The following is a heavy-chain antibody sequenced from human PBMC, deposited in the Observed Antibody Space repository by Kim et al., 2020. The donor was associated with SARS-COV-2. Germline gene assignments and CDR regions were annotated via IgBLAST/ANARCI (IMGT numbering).Heavy chain of an antibody. Sequence: IHYSDDAKGRFTISRDNAKNSLSLQMNGRRDEDTAVYYCARGWLQNSFDYWGQGTLVTVSS. D-gene: IGHD5-12*01. CDR2: I. J-gene: IGHJ4*02. V-gene: IGHV3-48*02. CDR3: ARGWLQNSFDY.